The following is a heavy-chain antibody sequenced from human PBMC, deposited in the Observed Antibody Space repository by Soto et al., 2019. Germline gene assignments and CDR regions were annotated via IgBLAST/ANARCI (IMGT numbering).Heavy chain of an antibody. D-gene: IGHD3-10*01. CDR3: ARGPYGSGIRSPYYNYYMDV. Sequence: QVQLQQWGAGLLKPSETLSLTCALYGGSFSGYYWSWIRQPPGKGLEWIGEIGHSGSTNYNPSLKSLVTISLDTSKAQFSLRLSAVTAADTAVYYCARGPYGSGIRSPYYNYYMDVWGKGTTVTVSS. J-gene: IGHJ6*03. V-gene: IGHV4-34*01. CDR2: IGHSGST. CDR1: GGSFSGYY.